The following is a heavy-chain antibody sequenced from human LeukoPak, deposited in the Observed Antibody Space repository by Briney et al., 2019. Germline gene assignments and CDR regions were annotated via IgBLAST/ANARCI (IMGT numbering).Heavy chain of an antibody. J-gene: IGHJ6*02. V-gene: IGHV4-39*01. CDR1: GDSISSNNYF. D-gene: IGHD2-8*01. CDR2: ISYNGNT. CDR3: ARLKCTNGVCYNYYYGMDV. Sequence: SETLSLTCTVSGDSISSNNYFWGWICQPPGKGLEWIGEISYNGNTYYNPSLKSRVTISVDTSKNQFSLKLSSVTAADTAVYYCARLKCTNGVCYNYYYGMDVWGQGTTVTVSS.